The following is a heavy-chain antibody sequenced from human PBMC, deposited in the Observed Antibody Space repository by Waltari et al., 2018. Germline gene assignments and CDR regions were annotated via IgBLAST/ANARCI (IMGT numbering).Heavy chain of an antibody. Sequence: EVQLVESGGHLVQPGESLRLSCAAAGFPFSNYWSTWVRQAPGKGLDWVANIKPDGSESYYADAVKGRFTFSRDNAKNSLSLQMHSLRVEDTAVYYCARSGGYGWDSWGQGTLVIVSS. CDR1: GFPFSNYW. J-gene: IGHJ4*02. CDR3: ARSGGYGWDS. V-gene: IGHV3-7*01. CDR2: IKPDGSES. D-gene: IGHD4-17*01.